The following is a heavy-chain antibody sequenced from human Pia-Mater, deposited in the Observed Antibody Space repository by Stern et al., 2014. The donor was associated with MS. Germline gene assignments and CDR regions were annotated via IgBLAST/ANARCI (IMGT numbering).Heavy chain of an antibody. CDR1: GFTFSSYW. J-gene: IGHJ4*02. D-gene: IGHD4-23*01. CDR2: INYDGSSI. V-gene: IGHV3-74*02. CDR3: ARAYAGNRNFDY. Sequence: EVQLEESGGGLVQPGGSLILSCAASGFTFSSYWMHWVRQAPGKGLVWVSRINYDGSSIAYADSVKGRFTISRDNAKNMLYLQMSSLGAEDTAVYHCARAYAGNRNFDYWGQGALVTVSS.